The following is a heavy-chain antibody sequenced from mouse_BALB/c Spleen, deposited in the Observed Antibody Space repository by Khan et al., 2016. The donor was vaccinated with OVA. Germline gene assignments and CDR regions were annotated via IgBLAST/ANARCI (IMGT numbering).Heavy chain of an antibody. CDR3: ELAFAY. J-gene: IGHJ3*01. Sequence: QVQLKQSGAELVRPGASVTLSCMASGYTFSDYEMYWVNQTPVHGLEWIGAIDPETHGTAYNQKFKGKATLTADKSSSTAYMELRSLTSEDSAVYYCELAFAYWGQGTLVTVSA. CDR2: IDPETHGT. V-gene: IGHV1-15*01. D-gene: IGHD4-1*01. CDR1: GYTFSDYE.